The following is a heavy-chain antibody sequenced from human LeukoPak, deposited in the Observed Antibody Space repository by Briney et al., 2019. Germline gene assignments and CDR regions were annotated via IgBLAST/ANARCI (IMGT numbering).Heavy chain of an antibody. V-gene: IGHV1-69*06. CDR1: GGTFSSYA. J-gene: IGHJ6*03. D-gene: IGHD2-2*01. CDR2: IIPIFGTA. CDR3: ARVGYCSSTSCYAGIYYYYYMDV. Sequence: VASVKVSCKASGGTFSSYAISWVRQAPGQGLEWMGGIIPIFGTANYAQKFQGRVTITADKSTSTAYMELRSLRSDDTAVYYCARVGYCSSTSCYAGIYYYYYMDVWGKGTTVTISS.